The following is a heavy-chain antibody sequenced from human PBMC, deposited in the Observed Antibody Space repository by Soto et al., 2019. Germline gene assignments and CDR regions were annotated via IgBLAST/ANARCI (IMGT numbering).Heavy chain of an antibody. CDR1: GGTFSRYA. V-gene: IGHV1-69*13. CDR3: ARERGYCSGGSCYYYYYGMDV. J-gene: IGHJ6*02. D-gene: IGHD2-15*01. Sequence: GASVKVSCKASGGTFSRYAISWVRQAPGQGLEWMGGIIPIFGTANYAQKFQGRVTITADESTSTAYMELSSLRSEDTAVYYCARERGYCSGGSCYYYYYGMDVWGQGTTVTVSS. CDR2: IIPIFGTA.